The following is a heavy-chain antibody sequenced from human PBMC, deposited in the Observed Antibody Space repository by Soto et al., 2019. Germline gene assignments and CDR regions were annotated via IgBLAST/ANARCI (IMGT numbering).Heavy chain of an antibody. CDR3: ARGAGPPKDSGWYEVGAFDP. Sequence: GGSLRLSCAGSGFTFSSYAMHWVRQAPGKGLEWVSAIGTGGGTYYADSVKGRFTISRDNAKNSLYLQMNSLRAEDMAVYYCARGAGPPKDSGWYEVGAFDPWGQGTLVTVSS. J-gene: IGHJ5*02. V-gene: IGHV3-13*01. CDR2: IGTGGGT. CDR1: GFTFSSYA. D-gene: IGHD6-19*01.